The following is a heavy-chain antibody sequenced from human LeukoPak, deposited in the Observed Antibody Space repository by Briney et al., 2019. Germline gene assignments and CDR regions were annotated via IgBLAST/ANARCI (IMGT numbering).Heavy chain of an antibody. D-gene: IGHD3-9*01. J-gene: IGHJ4*02. CDR1: GYTFTSYG. CDR3: ARLRYFDWMHDY. CDR2: ISAYNGNT. Sequence: ASVKVSCKASGYTFTSYGISWVRQAPGQGLEWMGWISAYNGNTNYAQKLQGRVTMTTDTSTSTAYMELRSLRSEDTAVYYCARLRYFDWMHDYWGQGTLVTVSS. V-gene: IGHV1-18*01.